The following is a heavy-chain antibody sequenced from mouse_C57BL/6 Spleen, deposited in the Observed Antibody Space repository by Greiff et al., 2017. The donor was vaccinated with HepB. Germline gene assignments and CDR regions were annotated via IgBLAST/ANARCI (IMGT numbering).Heavy chain of an antibody. V-gene: IGHV2-5*01. D-gene: IGHD2-4*01. Sequence: QVHVKQSGPGLVQPSQSLSITCTVSGFSLTSYGVHWVRQSPGKGLEWLGVIWRGGSTDYNAAFMSRLSITKDNSKSQVFFKMNSLQADDTAIYYCAKRRVYDYGYAMDYWGQGTSVTVSS. CDR1: GFSLTSYG. J-gene: IGHJ4*01. CDR3: AKRRVYDYGYAMDY. CDR2: IWRGGST.